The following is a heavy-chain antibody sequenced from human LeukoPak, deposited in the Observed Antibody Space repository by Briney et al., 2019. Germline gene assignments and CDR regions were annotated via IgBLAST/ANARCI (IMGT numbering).Heavy chain of an antibody. Sequence: PGGSLRLSCAASGFTFSSYSMNWVRQAPGKGLEWVSSIGSSSSYIYYADSVRGRFTISRDNAKNSLHLQMNSLRAEDTAVYNCAASTKHTAMVDYWGQGTLVTVSS. CDR1: GFTFSSYS. V-gene: IGHV3-21*01. CDR2: IGSSSSYI. D-gene: IGHD5-18*01. J-gene: IGHJ4*02. CDR3: AASTKHTAMVDY.